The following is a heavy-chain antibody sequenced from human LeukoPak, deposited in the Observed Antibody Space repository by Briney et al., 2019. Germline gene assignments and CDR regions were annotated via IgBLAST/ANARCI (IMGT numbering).Heavy chain of an antibody. J-gene: IGHJ4*02. V-gene: IGHV1-8*01. CDR1: GYTFTSYD. CDR3: ARVLRVYSYGQLNHFDY. D-gene: IGHD5-18*01. CDR2: MNPNSGNT. Sequence: ASVKDSCKASGYTFTSYDINWVRPASGQGLAWMGCMNPNSGNTAYEKKFEGRVSMTRDTHINTAYMDLSSLRSEDTAVYDCARVLRVYSYGQLNHFDYWGQGTLVTVSS.